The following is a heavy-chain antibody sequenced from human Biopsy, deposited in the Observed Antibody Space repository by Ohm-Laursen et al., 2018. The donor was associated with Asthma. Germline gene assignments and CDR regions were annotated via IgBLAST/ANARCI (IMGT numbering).Heavy chain of an antibody. CDR1: GASITTPNY. D-gene: IGHD1-26*01. CDR3: ARHWSGNGWEDVHNWFDP. CDR2: IYYTGKS. J-gene: IGHJ5*02. V-gene: IGHV4-39*01. Sequence: SDTLSLTCAVSGASITTPNYWAWIRQPPGRGLEWLGSIYYTGKSFYSSSLRSRLTMSVDTSRSHFSLRLTSVTAADRGVYYCARHWSGNGWEDVHNWFDPWGPGIGVTVSS.